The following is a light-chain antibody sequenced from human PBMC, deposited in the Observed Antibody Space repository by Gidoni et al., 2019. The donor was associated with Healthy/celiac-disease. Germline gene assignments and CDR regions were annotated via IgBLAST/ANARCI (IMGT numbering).Light chain of an antibody. CDR2: GAS. J-gene: IGKJ4*01. CDR3: QQYNNWPLLT. Sequence: EIVMTQPPATLSVSPGESPTLPSRASQSVSSNLSWYQQKPGQAPRLLIYGASTRATGIPARFSGSGSATEFTLTISSLQSEDVAVYYCQQYNNWPLLTFGGGTKVEIK. CDR1: QSVSSN. V-gene: IGKV3-15*01.